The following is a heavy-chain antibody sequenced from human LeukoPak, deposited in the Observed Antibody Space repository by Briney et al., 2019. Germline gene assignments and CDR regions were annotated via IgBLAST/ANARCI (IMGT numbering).Heavy chain of an antibody. CDR1: GGTFSSYA. CDR2: ISAYNGNT. Sequence: ASVKVSCKASGGTFSSYAISWVRQAPGQGLEWMGWISAYNGNTNYAQKLQGRVTMTTDTSTSTAYMELRSLKSDDTAVYYCARVFPLKVAGFDYWGQGTLVTVSS. CDR3: ARVFPLKVAGFDY. D-gene: IGHD6-19*01. V-gene: IGHV1-18*01. J-gene: IGHJ4*02.